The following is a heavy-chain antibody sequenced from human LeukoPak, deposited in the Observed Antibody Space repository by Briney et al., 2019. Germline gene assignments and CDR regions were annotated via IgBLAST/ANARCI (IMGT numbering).Heavy chain of an antibody. CDR2: IDTDVSRT. V-gene: IGHV3-74*01. D-gene: IGHD2-21*01. Sequence: PGRSLRLSCAASGFTFSDYLMHWVRQAPGKGLVWVSRIDTDVSRTSYADSVKGRFTISRDDAKNTLFLQMDSLRAEDTAVYYCVRSIVAVSGVPGYWGQGALVTVSS. CDR3: VRSIVAVSGVPGY. J-gene: IGHJ4*02. CDR1: GFTFSDYL.